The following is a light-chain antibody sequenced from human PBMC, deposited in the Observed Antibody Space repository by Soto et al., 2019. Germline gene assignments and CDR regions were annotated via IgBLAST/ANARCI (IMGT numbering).Light chain of an antibody. V-gene: IGLV2-14*02. CDR1: SSDVGSHPL. Sequence: QSVLTQPASVSGSPGQSITISCAGTSSDVGSHPLVSWYQQHPGKAPKLMISEDTKRPSGVSSRFSGSKSGNTASLAVSGLQAEDEADYYCSSKRSSDTLYVFGTGTKVTVL. J-gene: IGLJ1*01. CDR3: SSKRSSDTLYV. CDR2: EDT.